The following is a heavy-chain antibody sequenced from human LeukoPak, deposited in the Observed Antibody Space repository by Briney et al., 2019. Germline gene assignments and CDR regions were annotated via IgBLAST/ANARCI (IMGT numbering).Heavy chain of an antibody. D-gene: IGHD5-24*01. CDR3: AKTPGGRWLQSGDWFDP. CDR2: ISSSGSTI. Sequence: GGSLRLSCAASGFTFSSYEMNWVRQAPGKGLEWVSYISSSGSTIYYADSVKGRFTISRDNSKNTLYLQMNSLRAEDTAVYYCAKTPGGRWLQSGDWFDPWGQGTLVTVSS. V-gene: IGHV3-48*03. CDR1: GFTFSSYE. J-gene: IGHJ5*02.